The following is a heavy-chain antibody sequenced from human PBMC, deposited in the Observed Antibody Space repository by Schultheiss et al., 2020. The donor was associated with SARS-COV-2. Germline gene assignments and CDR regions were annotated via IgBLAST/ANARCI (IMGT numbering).Heavy chain of an antibody. CDR3: ASREGGPSGY. J-gene: IGHJ4*02. CDR2: IYSGGST. D-gene: IGHD2-15*01. V-gene: IGHV3-23*03. Sequence: GGSLRLSCAASGFTFSSYAMSWVRQAPGKGLEWVSVIYSGGSTYYADSVKGRFTISRDNSKNTLYLQMNSLRAEDTAVYYCASREGGPSGYWGQGTLVTVSS. CDR1: GFTFSSYA.